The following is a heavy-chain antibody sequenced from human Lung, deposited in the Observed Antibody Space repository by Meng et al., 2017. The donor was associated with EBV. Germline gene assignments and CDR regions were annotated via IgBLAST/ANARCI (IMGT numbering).Heavy chain of an antibody. V-gene: IGHV1-18*01. CDR3: ARVEVGITSGDY. CDR2: ISAYNGNT. CDR1: GYPLTNYG. D-gene: IGHD1-26*01. J-gene: IGHJ4*02. Sequence: GQAGGGVKKPVASLKVSCKASGYPLTNYGNTLVRQAPRQGLEWMGWISAYNGNTNYAQTLQGRVTMTTDTSTSTAYMELRSLRSDDTAVYYCARVEVGITSGDYWGQGTLVTVSS.